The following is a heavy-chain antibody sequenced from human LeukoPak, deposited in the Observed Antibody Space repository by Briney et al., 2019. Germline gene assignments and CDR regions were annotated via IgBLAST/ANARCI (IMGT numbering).Heavy chain of an antibody. J-gene: IGHJ4*02. CDR1: GYSFTSYW. V-gene: IGHV5-51*01. CDR3: ARHVITRDAAAPYYFDY. CDR2: IYPGDYDT. Sequence: GESLNISCKGSGYSFTSYWIGWVRQIPGKGLEWMGIIYPGDYDTRYSPSFQGQVTISADKSISTAYLQWSSLKASDTAMYYCARHVITRDAAAPYYFDYWGQGTLVTVSS. D-gene: IGHD3-22*01.